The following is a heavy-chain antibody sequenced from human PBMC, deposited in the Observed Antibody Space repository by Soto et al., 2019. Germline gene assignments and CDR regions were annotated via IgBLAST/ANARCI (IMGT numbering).Heavy chain of an antibody. CDR3: ARDQRRVAVDYWDYYYYGMDV. CDR1: CGSISSYY. Sequence: SETLSLTCTVSCGSISSYYWSWIRQPPGKGLEWIGYIYYSGSTNYNPSLKSRVTISVDTSKNQFSLKLSSVTAADTAVYYCARDQRRVAVDYWDYYYYGMDVWGQGTTVTVSS. V-gene: IGHV4-59*01. CDR2: IYYSGST. J-gene: IGHJ6*02. D-gene: IGHD6-19*01.